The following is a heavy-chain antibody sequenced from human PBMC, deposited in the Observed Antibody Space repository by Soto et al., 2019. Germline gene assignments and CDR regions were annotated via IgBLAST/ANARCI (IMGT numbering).Heavy chain of an antibody. CDR2: IKQDGSEK. CDR1: GFTFSSYW. CDR3: ARTTGTTDCSGGSCYFFDY. V-gene: IGHV3-7*01. Sequence: GGSLRLSCAASGFTFSSYWMSWVRQAPGKGLEWVANIKQDGSEKYYVDSVKGRFTISRDNAKNSLYLQMNSLRAEDTAMYYCARTTGTTDCSGGSCYFFDYWGQGTLVTVSS. D-gene: IGHD2-15*01. J-gene: IGHJ4*02.